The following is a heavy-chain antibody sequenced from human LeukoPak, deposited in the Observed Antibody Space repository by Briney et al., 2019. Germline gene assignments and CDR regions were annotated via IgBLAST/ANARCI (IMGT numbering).Heavy chain of an antibody. V-gene: IGHV2-5*01. J-gene: IGHJ4*02. CDR1: GFSLSTSGVG. CDR2: IYWNDDK. CDR3: AHRPLYYDFWSGSLYFDY. D-gene: IGHD3-3*01. Sequence: SGPTLVKPTQTLTLTCTFSGFSLSTSGVGVGWIRQPPGKALEWLALIYWNDDKRYSPSLKSRLTITKDTSKNQVVLTMTNMDPVDTATYYCAHRPLYYDFWSGSLYFDYWGQGTLVTVSS.